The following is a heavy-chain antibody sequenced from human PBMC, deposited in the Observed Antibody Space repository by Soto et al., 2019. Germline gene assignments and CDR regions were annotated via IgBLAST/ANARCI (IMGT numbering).Heavy chain of an antibody. CDR1: VGYINVYY. CDR2: IYDSGSP. V-gene: IGHV4-59*01. CDR3: ARGVGSSPPRY. Sequence: AQALCVLSNLSVGYINVYYWGLIRQPPGQALERIGYIYDSGSPYYNASLRSRVIISADTSKNQISLNLISATAADPAVYSCARGVGSSPPRYWGRGTLVTGSP. D-gene: IGHD1-26*01. J-gene: IGHJ4*02.